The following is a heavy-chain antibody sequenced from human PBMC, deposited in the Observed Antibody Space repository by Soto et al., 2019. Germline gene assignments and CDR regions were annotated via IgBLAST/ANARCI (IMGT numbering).Heavy chain of an antibody. CDR1: GFTFSSYA. CDR2: ISGSGGST. CDR3: AKDMGDTAMVTGAFDI. Sequence: EVQLLESGGGLVQPGGSLRLSCAASGFTFSSYAMSWVRQAPGKGLEWVSAISGSGGSTYYADSVKGRFTISRDNSKNTLYLQMNSLRAEDTAVYYCAKDMGDTAMVTGAFDIWGQGTMVTVSS. D-gene: IGHD5-18*01. J-gene: IGHJ3*02. V-gene: IGHV3-23*01.